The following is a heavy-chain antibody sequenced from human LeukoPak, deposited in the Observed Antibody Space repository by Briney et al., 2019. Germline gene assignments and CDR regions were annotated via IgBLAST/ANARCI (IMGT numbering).Heavy chain of an antibody. Sequence: ASVKVSCKASGYTFTSYDINWVRQATGQGLEWMGWMNPNSGNTGYAQKFQGRVTMTRNTSISTAYMELTSLRSEDTAVYYCASRSITMVRGVIITFNWFDPGGQGTLVTVS. CDR3: ASRSITMVRGVIITFNWFDP. CDR1: GYTFTSYD. CDR2: MNPNSGNT. D-gene: IGHD3-10*01. V-gene: IGHV1-8*01. J-gene: IGHJ5*02.